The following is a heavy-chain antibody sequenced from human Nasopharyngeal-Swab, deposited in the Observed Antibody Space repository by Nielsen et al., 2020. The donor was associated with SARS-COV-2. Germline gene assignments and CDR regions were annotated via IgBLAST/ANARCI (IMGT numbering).Heavy chain of an antibody. CDR2: IRSKAYGGTT. Sequence: GGSLKLSCTASGFNLGYFAMSWFRQAQGKGLEWVGLIRSKAYGGTTEYAASVKGRFTISRDDSKSIAYLEMISLKTEDTAVYYCTRGNSGWYGVGHFWGQGTLVRVSS. CDR3: TRGNSGWYGVGHF. CDR1: GFNLGYFA. J-gene: IGHJ4*02. D-gene: IGHD6-19*01. V-gene: IGHV3-49*03.